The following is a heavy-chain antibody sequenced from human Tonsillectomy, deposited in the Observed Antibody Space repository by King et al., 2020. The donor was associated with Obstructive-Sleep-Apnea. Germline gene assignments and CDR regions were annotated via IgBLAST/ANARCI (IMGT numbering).Heavy chain of an antibody. V-gene: IGHV5-51*01. D-gene: IGHD3-9*01. J-gene: IGHJ3*02. CDR3: AGPAYDILTGYSDDAFDI. Sequence: VQLVESGAEVKKPGESLKISCKGSGYSFTSYWIGWVRQMPGKGLEWMGIIYPGDSDTRYSPSFQGQVTISADKSISTAYLQWSSLKASDTAMYYCAGPAYDILTGYSDDAFDIWGQGTMVTVSS. CDR2: IYPGDSDT. CDR1: GYSFTSYW.